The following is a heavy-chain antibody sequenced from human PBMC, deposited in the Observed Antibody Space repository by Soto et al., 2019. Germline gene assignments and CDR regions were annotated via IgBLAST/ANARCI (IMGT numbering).Heavy chain of an antibody. CDR3: ARVSKWLVRRSGWFDP. CDR1: GYTFTSYG. D-gene: IGHD6-19*01. CDR2: ISAYNGNT. V-gene: IGHV1-18*01. Sequence: GASVKVSCKASGYTFTSYGISWVRQALGQGLEWMGWISAYNGNTNYAQKLQGRVTMTTDTSTSTAYMELRSLRSDDTAVYYCARVSKWLVRRSGWFDPWGQGTLVTVSS. J-gene: IGHJ5*02.